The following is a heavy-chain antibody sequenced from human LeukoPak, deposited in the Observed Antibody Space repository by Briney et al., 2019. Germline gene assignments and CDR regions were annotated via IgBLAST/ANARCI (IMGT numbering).Heavy chain of an antibody. Sequence: PGGSLRLSCAASGFTVSSNYMSWVRQAPGKGLERVSVIYSGGSTYYADSVKGRFTISRDNSKNTLFLRMNSLRAEDTAVHYCARDVALDGYNHDAFDIWGQGTMVTVSS. CDR3: ARDVALDGYNHDAFDI. CDR1: GFTVSSNY. V-gene: IGHV3-53*01. CDR2: IYSGGST. J-gene: IGHJ3*02. D-gene: IGHD5-24*01.